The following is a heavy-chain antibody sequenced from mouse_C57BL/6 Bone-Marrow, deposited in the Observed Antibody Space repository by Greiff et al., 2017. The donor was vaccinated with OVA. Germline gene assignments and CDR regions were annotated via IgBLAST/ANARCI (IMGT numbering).Heavy chain of an antibody. CDR3: ARVYYCPFWYFDV. CDR1: GYAFSSSW. V-gene: IGHV1-82*01. D-gene: IGHD1-1*01. CDR2: IYPGDGDT. J-gene: IGHJ1*03. Sequence: VQLQQSGPELVKPGASVKISCKASGYAFSSSWMNWVKQRPGKGLEWIGRIYPGDGDTNYNGKFKGKATLTADKSSSTAYMQLSSLTSEDSAVYFCARVYYCPFWYFDVWGTGTTVTVSS.